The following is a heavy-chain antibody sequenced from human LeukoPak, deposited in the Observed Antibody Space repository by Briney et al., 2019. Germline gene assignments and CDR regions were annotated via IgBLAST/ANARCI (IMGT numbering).Heavy chain of an antibody. V-gene: IGHV1-69*13. Sequence: GASVTVSFTASGGTFSSYAISWVRQAPGQGLEWMGGIIPIFGTANYAQRFQGRVTITADESTSTAYMELSSLRSEDTAVYYCAIPGYSSGWHPHFDYWGQGTLVTVSS. CDR1: GGTFSSYA. J-gene: IGHJ4*02. CDR2: IIPIFGTA. D-gene: IGHD6-19*01. CDR3: AIPGYSSGWHPHFDY.